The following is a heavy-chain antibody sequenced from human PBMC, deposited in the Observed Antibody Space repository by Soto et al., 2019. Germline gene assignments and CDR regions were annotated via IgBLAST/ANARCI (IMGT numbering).Heavy chain of an antibody. CDR2: IFSNDEK. Sequence: QVTLKESGPVLVKPTETLTLTCTVSGFSLSNARMGVSWIRQPPGKALEWLAHIFSNDEKSYSTSLKSRLTTSKDTSKSQVVLTMTNMDPVDTATYSCARIPKRRVVGGAFDIWGQGTMVTVSS. CDR3: ARIPKRRVVGGAFDI. V-gene: IGHV2-26*01. CDR1: GFSLSNARMG. D-gene: IGHD2-21*01. J-gene: IGHJ3*02.